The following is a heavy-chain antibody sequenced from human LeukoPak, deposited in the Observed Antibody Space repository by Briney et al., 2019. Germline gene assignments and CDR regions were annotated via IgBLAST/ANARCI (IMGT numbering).Heavy chain of an antibody. CDR1: GGSISSGSYY. Sequence: PSETLSLTCTVSGGSISSGSYYWSWIRQPAGKGLEWIGRIYTSGSTNYNPSLKSRVTISVDTSKNQFSLKLSSVTAADTAVYYCASYVLRFLEWSGGGAFDIWGQGTMVTVSS. CDR3: ASYVLRFLEWSGGGAFDI. CDR2: IYTSGST. D-gene: IGHD3-3*01. J-gene: IGHJ3*02. V-gene: IGHV4-61*02.